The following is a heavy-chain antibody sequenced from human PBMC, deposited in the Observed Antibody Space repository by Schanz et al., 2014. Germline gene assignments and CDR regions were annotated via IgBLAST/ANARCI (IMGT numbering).Heavy chain of an antibody. CDR3: ARCHRLQHYDDSWEGVRDEGELEYGGQGWVNDDS. D-gene: IGHD3-16*01. Sequence: LTEYTMYWLRQAPRQRLEWMGWINSANGNTKYSHRFQGRVHITRDTAARTAYMELRSLRSEDKASYYSARCHRLQHYDDSWEGVRDEGELEYGGQGWVNDDS. CDR2: INSANGNT. CDR1: LTEYT. V-gene: IGHV1-3*01. J-gene: IGHJ5*01.